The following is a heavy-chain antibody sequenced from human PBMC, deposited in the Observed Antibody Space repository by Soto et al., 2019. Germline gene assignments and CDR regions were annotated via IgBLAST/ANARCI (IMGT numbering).Heavy chain of an antibody. V-gene: IGHV6-1*01. D-gene: IGHD3-16*01. CDR1: GDSVSGNSAA. J-gene: IGHJ4*02. CDR3: AREFPYYEGSDSYFDY. CDR2: TYYRSKWYN. Sequence: SQTLSLTCAISGDSVSGNSAAWNWIRQSPSRGLEWLGRTYYRSKWYNDYSVSVKSRITVTPDTSKNQFSLHLKSVTPEDTAAYYCAREFPYYEGSDSYFDYWGQGALVTVSS.